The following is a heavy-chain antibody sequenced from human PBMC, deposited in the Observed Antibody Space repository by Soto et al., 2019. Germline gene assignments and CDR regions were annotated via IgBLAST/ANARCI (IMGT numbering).Heavy chain of an antibody. CDR3: ARDRRELRTGFYYVMDV. J-gene: IGHJ6*02. V-gene: IGHV1-18*04. Sequence: ASVKVSCKASGYTFTSYGISWVRQAPGQGLECMGWISGYNGNTKYAQKFQGRVTMTTDTSTSTAYMELRSLRSDDTAVYYCARDRRELRTGFYYVMDVWGQGTTVTVSS. CDR2: ISGYNGNT. D-gene: IGHD1-26*01. CDR1: GYTFTSYG.